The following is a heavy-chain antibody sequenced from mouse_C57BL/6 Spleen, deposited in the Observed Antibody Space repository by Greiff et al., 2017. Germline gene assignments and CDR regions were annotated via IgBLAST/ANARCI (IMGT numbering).Heavy chain of an antibody. CDR1: GYTFTSYW. Sequence: QVQLQQPGAELVKPGASVKLSCKASGYTFTSYWMHWVKQRPGQGLEWIGMIHPNSGSTNYNEKFKSKATLTVDKSSSTAYMQLSSLTSEDSAVYYCARRGDYPLFDYWRQGTTLTVSS. J-gene: IGHJ2*01. V-gene: IGHV1-64*01. D-gene: IGHD2-4*01. CDR3: ARRGDYPLFDY. CDR2: IHPNSGST.